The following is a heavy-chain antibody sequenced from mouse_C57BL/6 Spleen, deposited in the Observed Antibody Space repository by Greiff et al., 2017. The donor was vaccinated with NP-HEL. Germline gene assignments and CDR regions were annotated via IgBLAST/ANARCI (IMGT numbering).Heavy chain of an antibody. D-gene: IGHD1-1*01. CDR2: LDPSDSYT. J-gene: IGHJ3*01. CDR3: ARGNYYGSSSSGFAY. V-gene: IGHV1-69*01. CDR1: GYTFTSYW. Sequence: QVQLQQPGAELVMPGASVKLSCKASGYTFTSYWMHWVKQRPGQGLEWIGELDPSDSYTNYNQKFKGKSTLTVDKSSSTAYMQLSSLTSEDSAVYYCARGNYYGSSSSGFAYWGQGTLVTVSA.